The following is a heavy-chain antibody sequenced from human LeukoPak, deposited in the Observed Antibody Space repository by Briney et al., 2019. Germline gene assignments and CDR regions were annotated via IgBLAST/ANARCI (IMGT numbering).Heavy chain of an antibody. CDR2: IIPIFCTA. V-gene: IGHV1-69*05. J-gene: IGHJ3*02. D-gene: IGHD1-7*01. CDR1: GGTFISYA. Sequence: SVKVSCKASGGTFISYAISWARQAPGQGLERMGRIIPIFCTANYAQKFQGRVTITTDESTSTAYMELSSLRSEDTAVYYCAREPAGPLELRSRRAFDIWGQGTMVTVSS. CDR3: AREPAGPLELRSRRAFDI.